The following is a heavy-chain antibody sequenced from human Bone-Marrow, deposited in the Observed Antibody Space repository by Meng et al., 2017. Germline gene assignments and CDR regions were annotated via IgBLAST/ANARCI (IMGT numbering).Heavy chain of an antibody. D-gene: IGHD6-13*01. CDR2: IDPNNDHT. CDR3: ARDDDISAAGKLFGDY. Sequence: VHEVQTRAYCTTPGPRVTSPTKPSGYTFDAYWFTWFRQAPVQGLECMVQIDPNNDHTQYAQNFQGRATMTSDTSISTVYMELHVLRSDDTAVYYGARDDDISAAGKLFGDYWGQGTLVTVSS. J-gene: IGHJ4*02. V-gene: IGHV1-2*06. CDR1: GYTFDAYW.